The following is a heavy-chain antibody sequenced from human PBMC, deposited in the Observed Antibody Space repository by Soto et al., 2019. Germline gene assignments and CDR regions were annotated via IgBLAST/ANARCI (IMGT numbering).Heavy chain of an antibody. CDR1: GDSVSSDSAA. V-gene: IGHV6-1*01. J-gene: IGHJ6*02. CDR2: TYFRSKWYN. Sequence: SQTLSLTCVISGDSVSSDSAAWNWIRQSPSGGLEWLGRTYFRSKWYNDYKISLKSRIIINPDTSRKQYSLQLDSVTPEYTAVFYCAREYLGSGTYGKDVWGQGTTVTVSS. D-gene: IGHD3-10*01. CDR3: AREYLGSGTYGKDV.